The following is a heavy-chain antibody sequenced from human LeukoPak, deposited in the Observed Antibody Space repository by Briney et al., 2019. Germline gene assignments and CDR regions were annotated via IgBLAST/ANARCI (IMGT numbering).Heavy chain of an antibody. Sequence: SETQSLTRTVSGGSLSRGGYYWSWIRQHPGKGLEWIGYFYYSGSTYYNPSLKSRVTISVDTSKNQFSLKLSSVTAADTAVYYCARDLGYCSSTSCYSDGMDVWGQGTTVTVSS. CDR3: ARDLGYCSSTSCYSDGMDV. V-gene: IGHV4-31*03. J-gene: IGHJ6*02. CDR1: GGSLSRGGYY. D-gene: IGHD2-2*01. CDR2: FYYSGST.